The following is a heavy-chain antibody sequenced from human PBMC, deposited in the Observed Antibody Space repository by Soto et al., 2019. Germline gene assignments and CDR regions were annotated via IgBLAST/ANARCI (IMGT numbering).Heavy chain of an antibody. CDR3: AKDLYVQPPSGWFDP. CDR1: GFPFSDHA. Sequence: EVPLLESGGGLVQPGGSLRLSCAASGFPFSDHAMHWVRQTPGKGLEWVSAITGRGDSTYYADSVKGRFTISRDNSKSTLYLQMMSLRAEDTAVYYCAKDLYVQPPSGWFDPWGQGTVVTVSS. CDR2: ITGRGDST. J-gene: IGHJ5*02. D-gene: IGHD1-26*01. V-gene: IGHV3-23*01.